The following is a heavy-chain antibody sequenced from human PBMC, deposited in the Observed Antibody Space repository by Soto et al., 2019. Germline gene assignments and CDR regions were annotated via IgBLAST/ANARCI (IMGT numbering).Heavy chain of an antibody. CDR2: MYNTGST. CDR3: GRDLWGYCGTDCYPLDV. CDR1: GGSISSYY. V-gene: IGHV4-59*01. J-gene: IGHJ6*02. Sequence: SETLSLTCTVSGGSISSYYWSWIRQPPGKGLEWIGYMYNTGSTVYNPSLKSRVTISVDTSKNQFSLKLNAVTAADTAVYYCGRDLWGYCGTDCYPLDVWGQGTTVTVSS. D-gene: IGHD2-21*02.